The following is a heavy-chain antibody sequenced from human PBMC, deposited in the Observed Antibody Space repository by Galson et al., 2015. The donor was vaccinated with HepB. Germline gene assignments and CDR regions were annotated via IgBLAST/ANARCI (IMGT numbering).Heavy chain of an antibody. CDR1: GYSFTSCW. CDR2: IDPSDSYT. Sequence: QSGAEVKKPGESLRISCKGSGYSFTSCWISWVRQMPGKGLEWMGRIDPSDSYTNYSPSFQGHVTISADKSISTAYLQWSSLKASDTAMYYCARQEGIVPIFGVVPNRSFDYWGQGTLVTVSS. D-gene: IGHD3-3*01. J-gene: IGHJ4*02. V-gene: IGHV5-10-1*01. CDR3: ARQEGIVPIFGVVPNRSFDY.